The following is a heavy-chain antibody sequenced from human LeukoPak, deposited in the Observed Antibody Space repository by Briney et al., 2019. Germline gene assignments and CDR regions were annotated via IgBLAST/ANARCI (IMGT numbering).Heavy chain of an antibody. V-gene: IGHV3-23*01. CDR2: ICGSDGST. J-gene: IGHJ4*02. CDR1: GFTFSSYA. D-gene: IGHD3-3*01. CDR3: AKCGRDYDFWSGSGD. Sequence: PGGSLRLSCAASGFTFSSYAMSWVRQAPGKGLEWVSSICGSDGSTYYADSVKGRFTISRDDSKNTLYLQMNSLRAEDTAVYYCAKCGRDYDFWSGSGDWGQGTLVTVSS.